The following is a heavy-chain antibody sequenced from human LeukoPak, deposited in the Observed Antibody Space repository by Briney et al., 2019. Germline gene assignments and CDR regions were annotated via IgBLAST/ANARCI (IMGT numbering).Heavy chain of an antibody. CDR2: IYYSGST. D-gene: IGHD3-22*01. Sequence: SETLSLTCTVSGGSISSSSYYWGWIRQPPGKGLEWIGSIYYSGSTYYNPSLKSRVTISVDTSKNQFSLKLSSVTAADTAVYYCARHPLYYDSSGYYGDFDYWGQGTLVTVSS. CDR3: ARHPLYYDSSGYYGDFDY. J-gene: IGHJ4*02. V-gene: IGHV4-39*01. CDR1: GGSISSSSYY.